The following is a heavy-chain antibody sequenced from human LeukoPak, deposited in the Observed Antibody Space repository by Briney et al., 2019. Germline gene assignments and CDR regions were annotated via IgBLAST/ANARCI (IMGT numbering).Heavy chain of an antibody. CDR1: GFTFRSYA. V-gene: IGHV3-30-3*01. CDR2: ISYDGYNK. CDR3: AREGSGIAARPIDY. Sequence: PGRSLRLSCAASGFTFRSYAMHWVRQAPGKGLEWVAVISYDGYNKHYADSVKGRFTISRDDSKNTLYLQMNSLRAEDTAAYYCAREGSGIAARPIDYWGQGTLVTVSS. D-gene: IGHD6-6*01. J-gene: IGHJ4*02.